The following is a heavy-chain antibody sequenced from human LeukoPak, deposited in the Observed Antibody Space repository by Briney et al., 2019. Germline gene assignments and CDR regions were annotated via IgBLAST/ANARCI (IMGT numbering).Heavy chain of an antibody. CDR2: IYYSGST. J-gene: IGHJ4*02. Sequence: PSETLSLTCTVSGGSISSSSYYWGWIRQPPGKGLEWIGSIYYSGSTYYNPSLKSRVTISVDTSKNQFSLKLSSVTAADTAVYYCARTLYDSSGYYPSPLGYWGQGTLVTVSS. CDR3: ARTLYDSSGYYPSPLGY. D-gene: IGHD3-22*01. V-gene: IGHV4-39*07. CDR1: GGSISSSSYY.